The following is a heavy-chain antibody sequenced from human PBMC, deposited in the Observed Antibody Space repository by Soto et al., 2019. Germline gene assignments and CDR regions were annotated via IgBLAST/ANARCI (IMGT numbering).Heavy chain of an antibody. CDR1: GYTFTSYY. CDR3: ARVRLYNQILLTTGFAD. CDR2: INPSGGST. V-gene: IGHV1-46*01. Sequence: ASVKVSCKASGYTFTSYYMHWVRQAPGQGLEWMGVINPSGGSTNYAQKFQGRVTLTRDTSTSTVYMELSSLRSEDTAVYFCARVRLYNQILLTTGFADWGQGTLVTVSS. J-gene: IGHJ4*02. D-gene: IGHD2-8*01.